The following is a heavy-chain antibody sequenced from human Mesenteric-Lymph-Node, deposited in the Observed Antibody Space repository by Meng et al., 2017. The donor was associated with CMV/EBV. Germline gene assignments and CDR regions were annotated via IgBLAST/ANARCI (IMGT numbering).Heavy chain of an antibody. V-gene: IGHV5-51*01. Sequence: GESLKISCEGSGYTFASYWIAWVRQMPGKGLEWMGIIYPGESETRYSPSFQGQVTISADMSISTAYLQWSSLKASDTAMYYCARVSGYCSSVSCAPFDYWGQGTLVTVSS. CDR1: GYTFASYW. CDR3: ARVSGYCSSVSCAPFDY. D-gene: IGHD2-2*01. J-gene: IGHJ4*02. CDR2: IYPGESET.